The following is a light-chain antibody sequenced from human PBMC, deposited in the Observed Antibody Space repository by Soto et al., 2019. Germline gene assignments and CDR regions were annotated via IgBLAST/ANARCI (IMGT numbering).Light chain of an antibody. V-gene: IGKV3-20*01. CDR3: QQYGGSPLVT. J-gene: IGKJ4*01. CDR1: QTVSSDY. CDR2: GAS. Sequence: EIVLTQSPGTLSVSPGERATLSCRASQTVSSDYVAWYQQKPGQAPRLLISGASIRATGIPDRFSGSGSGTDSTLTISRLEPEDFAMYYCQQYGGSPLVTFGGGTKVEI.